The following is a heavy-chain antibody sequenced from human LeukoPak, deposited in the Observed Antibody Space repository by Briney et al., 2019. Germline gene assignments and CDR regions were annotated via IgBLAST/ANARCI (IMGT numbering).Heavy chain of an antibody. V-gene: IGHV3-64*01. J-gene: IGHJ4*02. D-gene: IGHD2-2*01. CDR1: GFIFDYYS. CDR2: VSPDGRTT. CDR3: AREQPAGSTDY. Sequence: GGSLRLSCAASGFIFDYYSMHWVRQAPGKGLEYVSVVSPDGRTTYYTNSVKGRFTISRDNSKNTIYLQMGSLRDDDTAVYYCAREQPAGSTDYWGQGTLVTVSS.